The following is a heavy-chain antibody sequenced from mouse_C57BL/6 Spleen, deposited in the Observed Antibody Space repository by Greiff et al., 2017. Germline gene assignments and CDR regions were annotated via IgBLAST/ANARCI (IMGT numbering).Heavy chain of an antibody. CDR1: GFTFSDYG. J-gene: IGHJ1*03. Sequence: EVQVVESGGGLVKPGGSLKLSCAASGFTFSDYGMHWVRQAPEKGLEWVAYISSGSSTIYYADTVKGRFTISRDNAKNTLFLQMTSLRSEDTAMYYCARGIYYYGSSNYFDVWGTGTTVTVSS. CDR3: ARGIYYYGSSNYFDV. CDR2: ISSGSSTI. D-gene: IGHD1-1*01. V-gene: IGHV5-17*01.